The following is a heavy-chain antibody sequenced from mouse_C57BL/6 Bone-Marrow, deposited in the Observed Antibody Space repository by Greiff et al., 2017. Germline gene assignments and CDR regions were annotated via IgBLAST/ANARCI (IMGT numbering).Heavy chain of an antibody. CDR1: GYTFTSYG. CDR3: ARSRWLLRDYAMDY. D-gene: IGHD2-3*01. J-gene: IGHJ4*01. V-gene: IGHV1-58*01. Sequence: VHVKQSGAELVRPGSSVKMSCKTSGYTFTSYGINWVKQRPGQGLEWIGYIYIGNGYTEYNEKFKGKATLTSDTSSSTAYMQLSSLTSEDSAIYFCARSRWLLRDYAMDYWGQGTSVTVSS. CDR2: IYIGNGYT.